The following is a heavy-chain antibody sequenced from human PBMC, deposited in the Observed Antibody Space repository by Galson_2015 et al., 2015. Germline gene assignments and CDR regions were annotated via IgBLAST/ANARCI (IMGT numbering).Heavy chain of an antibody. J-gene: IGHJ3*02. CDR1: GGSISSGDYY. D-gene: IGHD2-15*01. CDR3: ASRRVVVVEDFLFDI. V-gene: IGHV4-30-4*01. Sequence: TLSLTCTVSGGSISSGDYYWSWIRQPPGKGLEWIGYIYYSGSTYYNPSLKSRVTISVDTSKNQFSLKLSSVTAADTAVYYCASRRVVVVEDFLFDIWGQGTMVTVSS. CDR2: IYYSGST.